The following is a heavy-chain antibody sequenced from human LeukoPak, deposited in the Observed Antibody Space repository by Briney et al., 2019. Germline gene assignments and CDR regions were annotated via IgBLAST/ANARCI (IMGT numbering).Heavy chain of an antibody. D-gene: IGHD3-22*01. J-gene: IGHJ3*02. CDR3: ARRETDYYDSSGYLGGDAFDI. CDR2: NYPGDSDT. Sequence: GESLKISCKGSGYSFTSYWIGWVRQMGGKGLGWMGINYPGDSDTRYSPSFQGQVTTSADKSISTAYLQWSSLKASDTAMYYCARRETDYYDSSGYLGGDAFDIWGQGTMVTVSS. V-gene: IGHV5-51*01. CDR1: GYSFTSYW.